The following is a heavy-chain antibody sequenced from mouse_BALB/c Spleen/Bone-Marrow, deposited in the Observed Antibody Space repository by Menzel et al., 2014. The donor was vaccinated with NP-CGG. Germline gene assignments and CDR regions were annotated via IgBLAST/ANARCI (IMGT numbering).Heavy chain of an antibody. J-gene: IGHJ4*01. D-gene: IGHD2-14*01. CDR2: ISGXYGDA. CDR1: GYTFTDHA. Sequence: QVQLQQSGAKLVRPGVSVKISCKGSGYTFTDHAIHWVKRSHAKSLEWIGVISGXYGDAIYNQKFKGKATMTVDKSSSTAYMELARLTSEDSAIYYCARSGKVRNAMDYWGQGTSVTVSS. V-gene: IGHV1S137*01. CDR3: ARSGKVRNAMDY.